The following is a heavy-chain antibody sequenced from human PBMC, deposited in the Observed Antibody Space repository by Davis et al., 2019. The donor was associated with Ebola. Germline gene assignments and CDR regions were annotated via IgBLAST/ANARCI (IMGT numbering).Heavy chain of an antibody. J-gene: IGHJ4*02. CDR2: IKQDGSEK. CDR1: GGSISSGDYY. CDR3: AQGGIADY. V-gene: IGHV3-7*03. Sequence: PGGSLRLSCTVSGGSISSGDYYWSWIRQPPGKGLEWVANIKQDGSEKYYVDSVKGRFTISRDNAKNSLYLQMNSLRAEDTAVYYCAQGGIADYWGQGTLVTVSS.